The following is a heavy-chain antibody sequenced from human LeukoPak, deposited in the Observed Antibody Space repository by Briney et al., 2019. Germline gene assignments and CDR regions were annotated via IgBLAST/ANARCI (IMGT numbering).Heavy chain of an antibody. CDR3: AKDLAMGFPYGDIDY. J-gene: IGHJ4*02. V-gene: IGHV3-30*18. D-gene: IGHD4-17*01. Sequence: GSSLRLSCAASGFTFSSYGMHWVRQAPGKGLEWVAVISYDGSNKYYADSVKGRFTISRDNSKNTLYLQMNSLRAEDTAVYYCAKDLAMGFPYGDIDYWGQGTLVTVSS. CDR1: GFTFSSYG. CDR2: ISYDGSNK.